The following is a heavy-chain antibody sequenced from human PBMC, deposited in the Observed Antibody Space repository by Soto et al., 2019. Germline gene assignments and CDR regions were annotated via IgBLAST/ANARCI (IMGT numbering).Heavy chain of an antibody. CDR1: GGTFSSYT. CDR3: AREAYDYGDYGGGDFDY. Sequence: QVQLVQSGAEVKKPRSSVKVSCKASGGTFSSYTISWVRQAPGQGLEWMGRIIPILGIANYAQKFQGRVTITADKSTSTAYMELSSLRSEDTAVYYCAREAYDYGDYGGGDFDYWGQGTLVTVSS. V-gene: IGHV1-69*08. D-gene: IGHD4-17*01. CDR2: IIPILGIA. J-gene: IGHJ4*02.